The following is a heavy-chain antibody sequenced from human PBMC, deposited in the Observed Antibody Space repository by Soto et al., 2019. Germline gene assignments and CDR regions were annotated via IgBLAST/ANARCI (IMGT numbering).Heavy chain of an antibody. D-gene: IGHD3-9*01. CDR2: IYSGGST. Sequence: EVQLVETGGGLIQPGGSLRLSCAASGFTVSNSYMTWVRQAPGKGLEWVSVIYSGGSTYYADSVKGRFTISRDNSKNTLYLQMYSLRAEDTAVYYCARDTPMTGEYGLDVWGQGTTVILSS. CDR3: ARDTPMTGEYGLDV. V-gene: IGHV3-53*02. CDR1: GFTVSNSY. J-gene: IGHJ6*02.